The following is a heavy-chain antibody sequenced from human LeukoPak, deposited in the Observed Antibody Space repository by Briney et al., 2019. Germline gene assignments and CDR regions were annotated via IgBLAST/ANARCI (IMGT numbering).Heavy chain of an antibody. D-gene: IGHD6-13*01. J-gene: IGHJ6*02. CDR2: IIPIFGTA. CDR1: GYTFTSYG. V-gene: IGHV1-69*13. Sequence: SVKVSCKASGYTFTSYGISWVRQAPGQGLEWMGGIIPIFGTANYAQKFQGRVTITADESTSTAYMELSSLGSEDTAVYFCASSSWNYYYYGMDVWGQGTTVTVSS. CDR3: ASSSWNYYYYGMDV.